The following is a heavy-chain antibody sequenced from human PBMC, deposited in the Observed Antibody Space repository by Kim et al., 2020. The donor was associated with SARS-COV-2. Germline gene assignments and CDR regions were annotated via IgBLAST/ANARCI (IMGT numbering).Heavy chain of an antibody. V-gene: IGHV4-4*07. CDR3: ARDPFYDSSGTLFDY. Sequence: PALKSRVTMSVVTSKNQFSLKLSSVTAADTAVYYCARDPFYDSSGTLFDYWGQGTLVTVSS. J-gene: IGHJ4*02. D-gene: IGHD3-22*01.